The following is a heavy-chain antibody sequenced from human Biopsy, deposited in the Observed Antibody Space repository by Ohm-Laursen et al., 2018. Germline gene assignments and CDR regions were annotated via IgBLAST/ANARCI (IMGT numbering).Heavy chain of an antibody. V-gene: IGHV4-31*02. Sequence: SQTLSLTWTVSGASVNSGGYFWSWIRQHPGKGLEWVGYIFYSGSTSYNPSLASRVAISVDTSEKQFSLKLNSVTAADTAIYYCAAHYYDSSGYYYHQWGQGTLVTVSS. CDR2: IFYSGST. J-gene: IGHJ1*01. CDR3: AAHYYDSSGYYYHQ. CDR1: GASVNSGGYF. D-gene: IGHD3-22*01.